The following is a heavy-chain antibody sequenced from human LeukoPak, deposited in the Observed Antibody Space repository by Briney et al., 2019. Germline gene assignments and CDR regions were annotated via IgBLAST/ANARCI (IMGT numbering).Heavy chain of an antibody. J-gene: IGHJ6*03. CDR3: ARGYCSSTSCYDYMDV. V-gene: IGHV3-21*01. Sequence: GGSLRLSCAASGFTFSSYSMNWVRQAPGKGLEWVSSISSSSSYIYYADSVKGRFTISRDNAKNSLYLQMNSLRAEDTAVYYCARGYCSSTSCYDYMDVWGKGTTVTVSS. D-gene: IGHD2-2*01. CDR2: ISSSSSYI. CDR1: GFTFSSYS.